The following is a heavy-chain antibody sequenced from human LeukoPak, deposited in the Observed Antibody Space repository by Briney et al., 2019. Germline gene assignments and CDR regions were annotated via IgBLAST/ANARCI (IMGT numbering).Heavy chain of an antibody. CDR3: ARVMNSGSYSSYYFDY. Sequence: SVKVSCKASGGTFSSYAISWVRQAPGQGLEWMGRIIPILGIANYAQKFQGRVTITADKSTSTAYMELSSLRSEDTAVYYCARVMNSGSYSSYYFDYWGQGTLVAVSS. CDR1: GGTFSSYA. D-gene: IGHD1-26*01. V-gene: IGHV1-69*04. J-gene: IGHJ4*02. CDR2: IIPILGIA.